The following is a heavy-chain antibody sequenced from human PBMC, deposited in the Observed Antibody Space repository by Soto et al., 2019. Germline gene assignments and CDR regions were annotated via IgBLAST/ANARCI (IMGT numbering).Heavy chain of an antibody. V-gene: IGHV1-2*04. CDR2: INPNSGGT. J-gene: IGHJ6*03. D-gene: IGHD6-13*01. CDR3: ARSIAAAGALGYYYVDV. Sequence: ASVKVSCKASGYTFTGYYMHWVRQAPGQGLEWMGWINPNSGGTNYAQKFQGWVTMTRDTSISTAYMELSRLRSDDTAVYYCARSIAAAGALGYYYVDVWGKGTTVTVSS. CDR1: GYTFTGYY.